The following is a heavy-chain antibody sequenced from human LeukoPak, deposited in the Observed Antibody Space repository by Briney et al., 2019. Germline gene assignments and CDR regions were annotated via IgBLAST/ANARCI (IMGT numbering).Heavy chain of an antibody. J-gene: IGHJ6*04. Sequence: SETLSLTCTVSGGSVSSGSYYRSWIRQPPGKGLEWIGYIYYSGSTNYNPSLKSRVTISVDTSKNQFSLKLSSVTAADTAVYYCARDKAEGVVASMDVWGKGTTVTVSS. CDR1: GGSVSSGSYY. V-gene: IGHV4-61*01. D-gene: IGHD3-10*01. CDR3: ARDKAEGVVASMDV. CDR2: IYYSGST.